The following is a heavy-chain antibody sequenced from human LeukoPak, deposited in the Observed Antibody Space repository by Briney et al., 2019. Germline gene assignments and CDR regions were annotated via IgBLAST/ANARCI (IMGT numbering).Heavy chain of an antibody. CDR3: ARSRGYCSGGSCYGYYYGMDV. CDR1: GGSISSGDYY. V-gene: IGHV4-30-4*01. CDR2: IYYSGST. Sequence: SETLSLTCTVSGGSISSGDYYWSWIRQPPGTGLEWIGYIYYSGSTYYNPSLKSRVTISVDTSKNQFSLKLSSVTAADTAVYYCARSRGYCSGGSCYGYYYGMDVWGQGTMVTVSS. D-gene: IGHD2-15*01. J-gene: IGHJ6*02.